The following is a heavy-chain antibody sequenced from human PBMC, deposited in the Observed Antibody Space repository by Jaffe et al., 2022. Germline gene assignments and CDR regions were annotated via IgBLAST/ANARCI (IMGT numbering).Heavy chain of an antibody. CDR3: ARVIRGATGTSDLAFRNVPFHYYYYMDV. V-gene: IGHV3-48*03. Sequence: EVQVVESGGGLVQPGGSLRLSCAASGFTFSAYDMNWVRQAPGKGLEWVSYISSRGGSIYYADSVKGRFTISRDSAKNSLYLQMNSLRAEDTAVYYCARVIRGATGTSDLAFRNVPFHYYYYMDVWGKGTTVTVSS. CDR1: GFTFSAYD. J-gene: IGHJ6*03. CDR2: ISSRGGSI. D-gene: IGHD3-10*01.